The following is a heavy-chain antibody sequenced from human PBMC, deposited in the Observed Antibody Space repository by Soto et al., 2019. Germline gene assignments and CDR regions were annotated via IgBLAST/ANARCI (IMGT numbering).Heavy chain of an antibody. CDR3: AKGGVPAGMPGYYYMDV. V-gene: IGHV3-30*18. CDR2: ISYDGSNR. CDR1: GFTFSSFG. Sequence: QVQLVESGGGVVQPGRSVRLSCAASGFTFSSFGMHWVRQAPGKGLEWVAIISYDGSNRYSGDSVKGRITISRDNSKNTVYLEMNSLRVEDTAVYYCAKGGVPAGMPGYYYMDVWGKGIAVNISS. D-gene: IGHD2-2*01. J-gene: IGHJ6*03.